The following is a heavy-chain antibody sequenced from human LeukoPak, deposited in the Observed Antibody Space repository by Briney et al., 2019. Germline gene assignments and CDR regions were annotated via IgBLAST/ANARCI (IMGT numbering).Heavy chain of an antibody. V-gene: IGHV4-39*07. J-gene: IGHJ4*02. CDR1: GGSISSSSYY. Sequence: SETLSLTCTVSGGSISSSSYYWGWIRQPPGTGLEWIGSIYYSGSTYYNPSLKSRVTISVDTSKNQFSLKLSSVTAADTAVYYCARDRAMTSIDYWGQGTLVTVSS. CDR3: ARDRAMTSIDY. CDR2: IYYSGST. D-gene: IGHD2-2*01.